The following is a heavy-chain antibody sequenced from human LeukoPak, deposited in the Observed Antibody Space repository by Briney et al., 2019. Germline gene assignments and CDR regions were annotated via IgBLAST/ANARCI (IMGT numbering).Heavy chain of an antibody. CDR2: IYYSGST. Sequence: PSETLSLTCTVSGGSISSGDYYWSWIRQPPGKGLEWIGYIYYSGSTYYNPSLKSRVTISVDTSKNRFSLKLSSVTAADTAVYYCARYYDILTGYYAKPFDYWGQGTLVTVSS. V-gene: IGHV4-30-4*01. D-gene: IGHD3-9*01. CDR3: ARYYDILTGYYAKPFDY. CDR1: GGSISSGDYY. J-gene: IGHJ4*02.